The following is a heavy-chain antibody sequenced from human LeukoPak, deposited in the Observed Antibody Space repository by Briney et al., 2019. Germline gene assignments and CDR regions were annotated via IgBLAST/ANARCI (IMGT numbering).Heavy chain of an antibody. CDR2: IYYSGST. J-gene: IGHJ4*02. Sequence: SETLSLTCTVSGGSISSYYWSWIRQPPGKGLEWIGYIYYSGSTNYNPSLKSRVTISVDTSKNQFSLKLSSVTAADTAVYYCARQRDGYTPHFDYWGQGTLDTVSS. CDR1: GGSISSYY. D-gene: IGHD5-24*01. CDR3: ARQRDGYTPHFDY. V-gene: IGHV4-59*08.